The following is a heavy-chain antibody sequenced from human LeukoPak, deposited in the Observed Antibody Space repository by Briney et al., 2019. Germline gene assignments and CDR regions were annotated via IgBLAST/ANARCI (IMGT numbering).Heavy chain of an antibody. J-gene: IGHJ3*01. CDR3: ARDQSGHPLEDAFEV. Sequence: GASVKVSCKASGCIFSNYAVSWVRQAPGHGLEWMGWVSTYNGKTNYAQKFQDRVTMTTDTSTRIVYMDLRSLRSDDTAMYYCARDQSGHPLEDAFEVWGQGTMVIVSS. V-gene: IGHV1-18*01. CDR2: VSTYNGKT. D-gene: IGHD1-26*01. CDR1: GCIFSNYA.